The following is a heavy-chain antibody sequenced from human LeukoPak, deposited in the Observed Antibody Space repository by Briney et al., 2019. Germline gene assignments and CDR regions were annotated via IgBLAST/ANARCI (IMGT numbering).Heavy chain of an antibody. D-gene: IGHD3-16*01. J-gene: IGHJ3*02. Sequence: PGGSLRLSCTASGFTLNRYQMHWVRRAPGKGLEWVADITYDGSHQYYADSVKGRFTISRDNSRSTLYLQMNSLRPDDSAVYYCAKEPFGPNVFEIWGQGTTVIVSS. V-gene: IGHV3-30-3*01. CDR2: ITYDGSHQ. CDR1: GFTLNRYQ. CDR3: AKEPFGPNVFEI.